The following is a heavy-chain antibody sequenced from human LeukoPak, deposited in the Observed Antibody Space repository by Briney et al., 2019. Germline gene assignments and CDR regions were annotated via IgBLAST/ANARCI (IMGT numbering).Heavy chain of an antibody. CDR2: IIPIFGTA. V-gene: IGHV1-69*05. CDR3: ARDLGRSTTGTTGWFDP. J-gene: IGHJ5*02. D-gene: IGHD1-1*01. CDR1: GYTFTSYG. Sequence: ASVKVSCKASGYTFTSYGISWVRQAPGQGLEWMGGIIPIFGTANYAQKFQGRVTITTDESTSTAYMELSSLRSEDTAVYYCARDLGRSTTGTTGWFDPWGQGTLVTVSS.